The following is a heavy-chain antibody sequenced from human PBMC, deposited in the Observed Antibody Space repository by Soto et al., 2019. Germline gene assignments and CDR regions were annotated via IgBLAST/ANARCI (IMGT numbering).Heavy chain of an antibody. J-gene: IGHJ6*02. CDR2: IYYSGST. CDR1: GGSISSGGYY. CDR3: ARDQSPNSSSWYYYYGMDV. D-gene: IGHD6-6*01. V-gene: IGHV4-31*03. Sequence: QVQLQESGPGLVKPSQTLSLTCTVSGGSISSGGYYWSWIRQHPGKGLEWIGYIYYSGSTYYNPSLKSRVTISVDTSKNPFSLKLSSVTAADTAVYYCARDQSPNSSSWYYYYGMDVWGQGTTVTVSS.